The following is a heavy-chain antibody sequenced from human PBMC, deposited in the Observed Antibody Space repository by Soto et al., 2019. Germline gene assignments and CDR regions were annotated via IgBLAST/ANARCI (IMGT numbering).Heavy chain of an antibody. CDR3: SRARYCTSPSCYNHYYYGMDI. D-gene: IGHD2-2*02. CDR1: GYTFTKYG. V-gene: IGHV1-18*04. J-gene: IGHJ6*02. CDR2: IGVYNGKT. Sequence: QEQLVQSGGEVKKPGASVRVSCKASGYTFTKYGITWVRQAPGQGLEWMGWIGVYNGKTNYARKLQGRVIMTADTSASTAYMELRCLRSDDTAVYYCSRARYCTSPSCYNHYYYGMDIWGQGTTVAVSS.